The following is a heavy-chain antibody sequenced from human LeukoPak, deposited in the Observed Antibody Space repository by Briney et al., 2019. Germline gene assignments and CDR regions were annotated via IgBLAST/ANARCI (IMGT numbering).Heavy chain of an antibody. CDR3: ARMCSFTMVRGVMNPYGMDV. V-gene: IGHV4-59*01. D-gene: IGHD3-10*01. CDR2: IYYSGST. J-gene: IGHJ6*02. Sequence: SETLSLTCTVSVGSISSYYWSWIRQPPGKGLEWIGYIYYSGSTNYNPSLKSRVTISVDTSKNQFSLKLSSVTAADTAVYYCARMCSFTMVRGVMNPYGMDVWGQGTTVTVSS. CDR1: VGSISSYY.